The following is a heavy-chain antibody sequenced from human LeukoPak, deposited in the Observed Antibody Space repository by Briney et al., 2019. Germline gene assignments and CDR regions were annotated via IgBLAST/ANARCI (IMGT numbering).Heavy chain of an antibody. V-gene: IGHV3-23*01. J-gene: IGHJ5*02. D-gene: IGHD4-17*01. CDR2: ISGSGGST. Sequence: PGGSLRLSCAASGFTLSSYAMSWVRQAPGKGLEWVSAISGSGGSTYYADSVKGRFTISRDNSKNTLYLQMNSLRAEDTAVYYCAKGSGYGDYPWFDPWGQGTLVTVSS. CDR3: AKGSGYGDYPWFDP. CDR1: GFTLSSYA.